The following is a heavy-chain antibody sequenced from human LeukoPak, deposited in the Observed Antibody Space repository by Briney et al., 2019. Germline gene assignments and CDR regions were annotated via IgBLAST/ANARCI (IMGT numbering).Heavy chain of an antibody. J-gene: IGHJ4*02. CDR3: ARRARVAAAGTPVYYFDY. CDR1: GFTFSSYG. Sequence: PGGSLRLSCAASGFTFSSYGMHRVRQAPGKGLEWVAVIWYDGSNKYYADSVKGRFTISRDNSKNTLYLQMNSLRAEDTAVYYCARRARVAAAGTPVYYFDYWGQGTLVTVSS. CDR2: IWYDGSNK. V-gene: IGHV3-33*01. D-gene: IGHD6-13*01.